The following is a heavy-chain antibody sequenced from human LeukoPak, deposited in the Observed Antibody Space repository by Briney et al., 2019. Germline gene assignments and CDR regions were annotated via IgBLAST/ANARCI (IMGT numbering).Heavy chain of an antibody. V-gene: IGHV3-23*01. D-gene: IGHD4-17*01. J-gene: IGHJ4*02. CDR1: GFTFSSYA. CDR3: AKDPGKTVTHSSIYSDY. Sequence: PGGSLRLSCAASGFTFSSYAMSWVRQAPGKGLEWVSAISGSGGSTYYADSVKGRFTISRDNSKNTLYLQMNSLRAEDTAVYYCAKDPGKTVTHSSIYSDYWGQGTLVTVSS. CDR2: ISGSGGST.